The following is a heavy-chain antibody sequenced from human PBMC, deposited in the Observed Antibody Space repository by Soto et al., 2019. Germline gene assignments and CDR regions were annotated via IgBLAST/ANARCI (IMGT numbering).Heavy chain of an antibody. D-gene: IGHD2-8*01. CDR1: GFTVSSNY. V-gene: IGHV3-53*01. CDR2: IYSGGST. J-gene: IGHJ4*02. CDR3: ASGDCTNGVCYSRGGYFDY. Sequence: HPGGSLRLSCAASGFTVSSNYMSWVRQAPGKGLEWVSVIYSGGSTYYADSVKGRFTISRDNSKNTLYLQMNSLRAEDTAVYYCASGDCTNGVCYSRGGYFDYWGQGTLVTVSS.